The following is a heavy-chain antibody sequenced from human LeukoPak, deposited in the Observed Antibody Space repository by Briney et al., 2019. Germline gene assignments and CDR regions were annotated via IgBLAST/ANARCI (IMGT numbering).Heavy chain of an antibody. CDR3: AIAYLNSYYCDSSGYYSVDFDI. CDR2: IYYSGST. Sequence: SETLSLTCTVSGGSISSYYWSWLRQPPGKGLEWIGYIYYSGSTNYNPSLKSRVTISVDTSKNQFSLKLSSVTAADTAVYYCAIAYLNSYYCDSSGYYSVDFDIWGQGTMVTVSS. CDR1: GGSISSYY. D-gene: IGHD3-22*01. J-gene: IGHJ3*02. V-gene: IGHV4-59*01.